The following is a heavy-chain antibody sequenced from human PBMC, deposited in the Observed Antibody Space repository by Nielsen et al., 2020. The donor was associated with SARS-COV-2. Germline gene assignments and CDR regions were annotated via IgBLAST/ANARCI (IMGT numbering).Heavy chain of an antibody. J-gene: IGHJ4*02. CDR1: GGSISSSNW. Sequence: SETLSLTCAVSGGSISSSNWWSWVRQPPGKGLEWIGEIYHSGSTYYNPSLKSRVTISVDTSKNQFSLKLSSVTAADTAVYYCARASGSYLGYYFDYWGQGTLVTVSS. V-gene: IGHV4-4*02. CDR3: ARASGSYLGYYFDY. CDR2: IYHSGST. D-gene: IGHD1-26*01.